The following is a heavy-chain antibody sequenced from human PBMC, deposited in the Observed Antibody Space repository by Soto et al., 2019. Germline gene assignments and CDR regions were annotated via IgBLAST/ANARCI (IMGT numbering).Heavy chain of an antibody. Sequence: GASVKVSCKASGYTFTSYYMHWVRQAPGQGLEWMGIINPSGGSTSYAQKFQGRVIMTRDTSTSTVYMELSSLRSEDTAVYYCARDITIFGVVTLSHYYGMDVWGQGTTVTVSS. CDR3: ARDITIFGVVTLSHYYGMDV. CDR1: GYTFTSYY. D-gene: IGHD3-3*01. CDR2: INPSGGST. V-gene: IGHV1-46*01. J-gene: IGHJ6*02.